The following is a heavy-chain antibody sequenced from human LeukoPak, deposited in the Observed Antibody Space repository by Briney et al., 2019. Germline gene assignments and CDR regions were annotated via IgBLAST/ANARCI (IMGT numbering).Heavy chain of an antibody. D-gene: IGHD2-21*02. CDR3: ARDMVVTAHDAFDI. CDR2: IYYSGST. Sequence: ASETLSLTCTVSGGSISSGGYYWSWIRQHPGKGLEWIGYIYYSGSTYYNPSLKSRVTISVDTSKNQFSLKLSSVTAADTAVYYCARDMVVTAHDAFDIWGQGTMVTVSS. J-gene: IGHJ3*02. V-gene: IGHV4-31*03. CDR1: GGSISSGGYY.